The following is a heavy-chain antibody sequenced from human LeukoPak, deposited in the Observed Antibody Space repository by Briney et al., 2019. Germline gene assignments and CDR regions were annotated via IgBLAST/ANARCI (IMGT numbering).Heavy chain of an antibody. CDR2: INHSGST. J-gene: IGHJ6*02. CDR3: ASLPAAIENYYYYYGMDV. D-gene: IGHD2-2*01. CDR1: GGSFSGYY. Sequence: PSETLSLTCAVYGGSFSGYYWSWIRQPPGKGLEWIGEINHSGSTNYNPSLKSRVTISVDTSKNQFSLKLSSVTAADTAVHYCASLPAAIENYYYYYGMDVWGQGTTVTVSS. V-gene: IGHV4-34*01.